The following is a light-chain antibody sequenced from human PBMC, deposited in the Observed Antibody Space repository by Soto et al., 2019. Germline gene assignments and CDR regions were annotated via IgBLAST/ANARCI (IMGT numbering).Light chain of an antibody. J-gene: IGKJ1*01. CDR2: GTY. Sequence: EIVLTQSPGTLSLSAGESAILSCRDSQSLSSSFLAWYQQKPGQAPRLRIYGTYTRATGIPVRFTGSGAGTDFTPTISRLEPEDFAVYYCQQYGSSPTWTFGQGTKVDIK. CDR1: QSLSSSF. V-gene: IGKV3-20*01. CDR3: QQYGSSPTWT.